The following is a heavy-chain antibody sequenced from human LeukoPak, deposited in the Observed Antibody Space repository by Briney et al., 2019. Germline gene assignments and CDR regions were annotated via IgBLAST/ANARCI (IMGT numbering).Heavy chain of an antibody. Sequence: SETLSLTCSVSGGPISSYYWSWLRQPPGKGLEGIGYMYYSGSTNYNPSLKSRVTISVDTSKNQFSLKLSSVTAADTAVYYCARAELDYYDSSGYSVYYFDYWGQGTLVTVSS. J-gene: IGHJ4*02. CDR2: MYYSGST. CDR3: ARAELDYYDSSGYSVYYFDY. V-gene: IGHV4-59*01. CDR1: GGPISSYY. D-gene: IGHD3-22*01.